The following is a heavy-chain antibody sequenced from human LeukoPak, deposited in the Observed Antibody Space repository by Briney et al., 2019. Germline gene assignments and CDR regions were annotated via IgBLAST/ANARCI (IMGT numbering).Heavy chain of an antibody. Sequence: GGSLRLSCAASGFTFSSYEMNWVRQAPGKGLEWVSYISTSVSTTYYADSVKGRFTISRDNGKNSLYLQMNSLRDEDTAVYYCARYGRLGGDSFDYWGQGTLVTVSS. CDR1: GFTFSSYE. CDR2: ISTSVSTT. CDR3: ARYGRLGGDSFDY. D-gene: IGHD2-21*01. J-gene: IGHJ4*02. V-gene: IGHV3-48*03.